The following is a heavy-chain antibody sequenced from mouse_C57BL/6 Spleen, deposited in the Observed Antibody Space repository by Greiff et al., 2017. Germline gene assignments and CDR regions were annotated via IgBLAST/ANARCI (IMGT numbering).Heavy chain of an antibody. D-gene: IGHD1-1*01. CDR3: ARGEGFSYYGSSWAY. Sequence: VQLQQSGPELVKPGASVKISCKASGYSFTDYNMNWVKQSNGKSLEWIGVINPNYGTTSYNQKFKGKATLTVDQSSSTAYMQLNSLTSEDSAVYDCARGEGFSYYGSSWAYWGQGTLVTVSA. V-gene: IGHV1-39*01. CDR2: INPNYGTT. CDR1: GYSFTDYN. J-gene: IGHJ3*01.